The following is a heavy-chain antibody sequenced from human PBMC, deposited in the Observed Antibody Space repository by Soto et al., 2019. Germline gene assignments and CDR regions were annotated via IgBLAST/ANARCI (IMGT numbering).Heavy chain of an antibody. CDR2: ISGGGGST. V-gene: IGHV3-23*01. Sequence: GGSLRLSCAASGFTFSSYAMSWVRQAPGKGLEWVSAISGGGGSTYYADSVKGRFTISRDNSKNTLYLQMNSLRAEDTAVYYCAKRDYSNYDHDYWGQGTLVTVSS. CDR1: GFTFSSYA. J-gene: IGHJ4*02. CDR3: AKRDYSNYDHDY. D-gene: IGHD4-4*01.